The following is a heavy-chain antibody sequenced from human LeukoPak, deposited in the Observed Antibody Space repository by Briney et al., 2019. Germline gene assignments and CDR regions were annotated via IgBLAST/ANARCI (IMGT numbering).Heavy chain of an antibody. Sequence: SETLSLTCAVYGGSFSGYYWSWIRQPPGKGLEWIGEINHSGSTYYNPSLKSRVTISVDTSKNQFSLKLDSVTATDTAVYYCARGANWFDPWGQGTLVTVSS. CDR1: GGSFSGYY. CDR2: INHSGST. V-gene: IGHV4-34*01. CDR3: ARGANWFDP. J-gene: IGHJ5*02.